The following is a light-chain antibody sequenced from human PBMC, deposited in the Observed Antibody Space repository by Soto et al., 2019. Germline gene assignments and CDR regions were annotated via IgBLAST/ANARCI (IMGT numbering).Light chain of an antibody. V-gene: IGKV3-20*01. J-gene: IGKJ3*01. CDR2: DAS. Sequence: DIVLTQSPGTLSLSPGDRATLSCRASQSVSSSYLAWYQQKPGQAPRLLIYDASSRDTGIPDRFSGSGSGTDFTLTISRLEPEDFAVYYCQQYGSSSFTFGPGTKVDIK. CDR3: QQYGSSSFT. CDR1: QSVSSSY.